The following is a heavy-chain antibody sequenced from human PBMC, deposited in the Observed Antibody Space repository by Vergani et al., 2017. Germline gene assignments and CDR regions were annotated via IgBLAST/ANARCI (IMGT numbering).Heavy chain of an antibody. D-gene: IGHD4-11*01. CDR1: RFTFSSYA. V-gene: IGHV3-30-3*01. Sequence: QVQLVESGGGVVQPGRSLRLSCAASRFTFSSYAMHWVRQAPGKGLEWVAVISYDGSNKYYADSVKGRFTISRDNSKNTLYLQMNSLRAEDTAVYYCARSDSSRYYDYMDVWGKGTTVTVSS. CDR2: ISYDGSNK. CDR3: ARSDSSRYYDYMDV. J-gene: IGHJ6*03.